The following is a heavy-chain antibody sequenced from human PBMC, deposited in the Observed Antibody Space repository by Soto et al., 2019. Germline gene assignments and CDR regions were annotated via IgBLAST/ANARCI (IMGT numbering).Heavy chain of an antibody. CDR2: INPNSGGT. V-gene: IGHV1-2*04. CDR3: ARAPRYCSGGSCYSMLSYWFDP. J-gene: IGHJ5*02. Sequence: GASVKLSCKASGYTFTVYYMRWVRQAPGQGLEWMGWINPNSGGTNYAQKFQGWVTMTRDTSISTAYMELSRLRSDDTAVYYCARAPRYCSGGSCYSMLSYWFDPWGQGTLVTVSS. D-gene: IGHD2-15*01. CDR1: GYTFTVYY.